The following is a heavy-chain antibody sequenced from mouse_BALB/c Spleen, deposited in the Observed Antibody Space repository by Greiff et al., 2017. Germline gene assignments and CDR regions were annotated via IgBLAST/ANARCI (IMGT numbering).Heavy chain of an antibody. V-gene: IGHV2-9*02. J-gene: IGHJ3*01. D-gene: IGHD2-2*01. CDR2: IWAGGST. CDR3: ARSYGYDVAWFAY. Sequence: QVQLQQSGPGLVAPSQSLSITCTVSGFSLTSYGVHWVRQPPGKGLEWLGVIWAGGSTNYNSALMSRLSISKDNSKSQVFLKMNSLQTDDTAMYYCARSYGYDVAWFAYWGQGTLVTVSA. CDR1: GFSLTSYG.